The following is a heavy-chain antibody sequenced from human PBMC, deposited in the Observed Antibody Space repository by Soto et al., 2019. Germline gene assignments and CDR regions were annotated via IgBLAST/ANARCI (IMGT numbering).Heavy chain of an antibody. CDR3: VRGGSNYAS. J-gene: IGHJ5*02. CDR1: GFTFSDSW. CDR2: IKPDESEK. D-gene: IGHD4-4*01. Sequence: GGSLRLSCTASGFTFSDSWMTWVRQAPGKGLEWVARIKPDESEKKYADSVKGRFSISRDNAKNSMYLQMDSLRGEDTAVYYCVRGGSNYASWGQGTLVTVSS. V-gene: IGHV3-7*01.